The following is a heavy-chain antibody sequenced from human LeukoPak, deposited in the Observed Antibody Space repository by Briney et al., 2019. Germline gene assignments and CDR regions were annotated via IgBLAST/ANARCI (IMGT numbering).Heavy chain of an antibody. J-gene: IGHJ5*02. CDR3: ARGGLYSSSWLNWFDP. CDR2: IYYSGST. V-gene: IGHV4-30-4*01. CDR1: GRSISSGDYY. D-gene: IGHD6-13*01. Sequence: PSQTLSLTCTVSGRSISSGDYYWSWLRQPPGKGLEWFGYIYYSGSTYYNPSLKSRFTISVDTSKNQFSLKLSSVTAADTAVYYCARGGLYSSSWLNWFDPGGQGTLVTVSA.